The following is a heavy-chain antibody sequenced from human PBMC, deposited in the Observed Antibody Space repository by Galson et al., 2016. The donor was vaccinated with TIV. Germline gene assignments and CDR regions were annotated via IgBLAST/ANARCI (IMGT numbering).Heavy chain of an antibody. CDR2: IYQSGTA. V-gene: IGHV4-38-2*01. D-gene: IGHD3-10*01. J-gene: IGHJ5*02. CDR1: GFSITSGYF. CDR3: ARHFLWLGDLAWFDP. Sequence: SETLSLTCVVSGFSITSGYFWGWIRQPPGKGLEWLGSIYQSGTAYYNPSLKRRVTTSVDTSKTQFSLNLHSVTATDTAVYYCARHFLWLGDLAWFDPWGQGTLVTVSS.